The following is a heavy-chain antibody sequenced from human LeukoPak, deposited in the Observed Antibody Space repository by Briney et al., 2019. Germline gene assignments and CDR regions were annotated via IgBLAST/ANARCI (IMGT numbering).Heavy chain of an antibody. CDR2: IRYDGSNK. Sequence: GGSLRLSCAASGFTFSSYGMHWVRQAPGKGLEWVAFIRYDGSNKYYADSVKGRFTISRDNSKDTLYLQMNSLRAEDTAVYYCAKDLLTYSGSFYCLDYWGQGTLVTVSS. D-gene: IGHD1-26*01. V-gene: IGHV3-30*02. CDR1: GFTFSSYG. CDR3: AKDLLTYSGSFYCLDY. J-gene: IGHJ4*02.